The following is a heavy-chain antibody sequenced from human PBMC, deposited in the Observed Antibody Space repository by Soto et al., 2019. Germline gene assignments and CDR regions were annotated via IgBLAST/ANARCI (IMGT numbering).Heavy chain of an antibody. CDR2: IAESGGTT. CDR1: GFTFSSYL. J-gene: IGHJ5*02. Sequence: PGGSLRLSCAASGFTFSSYLMRWVRQAPGRGLEWVSSIAESGGTTYYADSVKGRFTVSRDNSKSTLYLQMDSLRAEDTAVYFCGPKSLNPWGQGTLVTGSS. CDR3: GPKSLNP. V-gene: IGHV3-23*01.